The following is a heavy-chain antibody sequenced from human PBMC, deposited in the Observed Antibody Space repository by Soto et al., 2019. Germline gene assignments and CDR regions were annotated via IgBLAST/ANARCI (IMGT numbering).Heavy chain of an antibody. D-gene: IGHD3-22*01. CDR2: IYYLGNT. CDR3: AGLCPYESSGYHLDY. V-gene: IGHV4-39*01. J-gene: IGHJ4*02. Sequence: PSETLSLTCTVSGGSISSTSSYWAWIRQPPGKGLEWVGSIYYLGNTYYNPSLGSRVTISVDTSKNQFSLKLSSVTAADTAVFYCAGLCPYESSGYHLDYWSQGTLVTVSS. CDR1: GGSISSTSSY.